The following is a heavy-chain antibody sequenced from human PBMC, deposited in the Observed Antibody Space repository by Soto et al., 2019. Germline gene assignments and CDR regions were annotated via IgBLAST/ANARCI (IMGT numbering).Heavy chain of an antibody. Sequence: LSLTCAVSGGSISSGGYSWSWIRQPPGKGLEWIGYIYDSGSTYYNPSLKSRVTISVDRSKNQFSLKLSSVTAADTAVYYCARAHYGDYGYGMDVWGQGTTVTVSS. CDR2: IYDSGST. V-gene: IGHV4-30-2*01. D-gene: IGHD4-17*01. CDR3: ARAHYGDYGYGMDV. CDR1: GGSISSGGYS. J-gene: IGHJ6*02.